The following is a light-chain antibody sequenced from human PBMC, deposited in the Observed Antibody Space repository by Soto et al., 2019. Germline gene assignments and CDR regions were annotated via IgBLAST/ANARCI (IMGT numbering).Light chain of an antibody. V-gene: IGLV2-14*01. CDR3: SSYTSSSTLPYV. J-gene: IGLJ1*01. CDR1: SSDVGGYNY. CDR2: DVS. Sequence: QSVLTQPASVSGSPGQSITICCTGTSSDVGGYNYVSWYQQHLGKAPKLMIYDVSNRPSGVSNRFSGSKSGNTASLTISGLQAEDEADSCCSSYTSSSTLPYVFGTGTKVTAL.